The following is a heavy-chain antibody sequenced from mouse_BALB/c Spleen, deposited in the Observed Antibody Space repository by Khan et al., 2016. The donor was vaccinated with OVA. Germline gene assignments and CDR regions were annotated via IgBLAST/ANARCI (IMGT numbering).Heavy chain of an antibody. D-gene: IGHD1-1*01. CDR1: GYTFTSYW. J-gene: IGHJ4*01. V-gene: IGHV1S41*01. CDR3: ARENYYGSSHYAMDY. CDR2: ISPGSGTP. Sequence: DLVKPGASVKLSCKASGYTFTSYWINWIKQRPGQGLEWIGRISPGSGTPYYNEMFKGKATLTVDTSSSTAYIQLSSLSYEDSAVYFCARENYYGSSHYAMDYWGQGTSVTASS.